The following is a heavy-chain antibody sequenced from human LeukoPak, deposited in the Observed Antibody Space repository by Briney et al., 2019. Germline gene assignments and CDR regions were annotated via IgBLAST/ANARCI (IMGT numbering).Heavy chain of an antibody. CDR2: IIPIFGTA. D-gene: IGHD5-18*01. CDR1: GGTFSSYA. CDR3: ARDGYSYDGWFDP. J-gene: IGHJ5*02. V-gene: IGHV1-69*05. Sequence: SVKVSCKASGGTFSSYAISWVRQAPGQGLEWMGRIIPIFGTANYAQKFQGRVTITTDESTSTAYMELSSLRSEDTAVYYCARDGYSYDGWFDPWGQGTLVTVSP.